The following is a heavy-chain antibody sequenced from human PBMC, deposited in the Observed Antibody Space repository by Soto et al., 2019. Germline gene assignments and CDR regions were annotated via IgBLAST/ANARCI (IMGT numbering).Heavy chain of an antibody. J-gene: IGHJ5*02. D-gene: IGHD3-16*01. CDR2: IGASGGSA. Sequence: EVQLLESGGGLVQPGGSLRLSCAASGFVFSSYAMSWVRQAPGKGLEWVSSIGASGGSAYYADSVKGRFTISRDNSKNTLYLQMNSLRAEDTAVYYCAKDRYNYVYNCLDPWGQGSLVTVSS. V-gene: IGHV3-23*01. CDR1: GFVFSSYA. CDR3: AKDRYNYVYNCLDP.